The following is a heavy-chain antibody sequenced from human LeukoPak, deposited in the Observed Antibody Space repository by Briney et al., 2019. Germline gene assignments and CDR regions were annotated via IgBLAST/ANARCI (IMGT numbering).Heavy chain of an antibody. J-gene: IGHJ5*02. D-gene: IGHD2-8*01. CDR2: INPNSGGT. CDR1: GYTFTGYY. Sequence: GASVKVSCKASGYTFTGYYMHWVRQAPGQGLEWMGWINPNSGGTNYAQKFQGRVTMTRDTSISTAYMELSRLRSDDTAVYYCARDRVPLMTYPPPRNNWFDPWGQGTLVTVSS. CDR3: ARDRVPLMTYPPPRNNWFDP. V-gene: IGHV1-2*02.